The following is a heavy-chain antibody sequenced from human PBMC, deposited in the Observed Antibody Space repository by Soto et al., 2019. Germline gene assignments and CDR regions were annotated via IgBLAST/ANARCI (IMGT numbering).Heavy chain of an antibody. Sequence: SETLSPTCTFSGGSISSFYWSWIRQPPGKGLEWIGYIYYSGSTNYNPSLKSRVTISVDTSKNQFSLKLSSVTAADTAVYYCARLDPSGFAYWGQGTLVTVSS. CDR1: GGSISSFY. CDR3: ARLDPSGFAY. CDR2: IYYSGST. J-gene: IGHJ4*02. D-gene: IGHD3-3*01. V-gene: IGHV4-59*08.